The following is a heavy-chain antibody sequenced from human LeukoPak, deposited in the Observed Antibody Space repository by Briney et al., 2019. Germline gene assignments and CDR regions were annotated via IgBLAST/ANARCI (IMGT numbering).Heavy chain of an antibody. D-gene: IGHD5-18*01. J-gene: IGHJ6*03. CDR3: ARQGSGYSPTYYYYMDV. V-gene: IGHV5-51*01. CDR2: IWPGDSDT. Sequence: EESLKISCKGSGYTFTSYWIGWVRQMPGKGLECMGIIWPGDSDTRYSPSFQGQVTISADKSISTAYLQWSSLKASDTAMYYCARQGSGYSPTYYYYMDVWGKGTTVTISS. CDR1: GYTFTSYW.